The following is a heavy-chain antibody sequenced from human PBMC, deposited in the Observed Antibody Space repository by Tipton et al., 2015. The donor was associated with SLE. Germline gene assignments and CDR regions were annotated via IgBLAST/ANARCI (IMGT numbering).Heavy chain of an antibody. D-gene: IGHD5-18*01. J-gene: IGHJ4*02. V-gene: IGHV3-23*03. Sequence: SLRLSCAASGFTFSSYAMSWVRQAPGKGPEWVSVIYSGGSSTYYADSVKGRFTISRDNSKNTLYLQMNSLRAEDTAVYYCAKHDSYGQSGFGYWGQGTLVTVSS. CDR2: IYSGGSST. CDR1: GFTFSSYA. CDR3: AKHDSYGQSGFGY.